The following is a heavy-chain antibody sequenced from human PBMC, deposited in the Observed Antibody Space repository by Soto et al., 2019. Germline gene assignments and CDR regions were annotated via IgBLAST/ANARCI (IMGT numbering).Heavy chain of an antibody. CDR1: GFTFSNYW. CDR2: VNNDGTDT. V-gene: IGHV3-74*03. J-gene: IGHJ6*02. D-gene: IGHD6-13*01. Sequence: EVQLVESGGGLVQPGGSLRLSCAASGFTFSNYWMYWVRQAPGKGLVWVSRVNNDGTDTTHADYVKGRFTISRDNAENTLYLQMNSLRAEDTAVYYSARGGLQHALDVWRQGSTVNVSS. CDR3: ARGGLQHALDV.